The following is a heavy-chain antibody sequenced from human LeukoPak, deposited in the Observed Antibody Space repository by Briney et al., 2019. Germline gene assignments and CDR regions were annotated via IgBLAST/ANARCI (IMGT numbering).Heavy chain of an antibody. Sequence: PSETLSLTCAVYGGSFSGYYWSWIRQPPGKGLEWIGEINHSGSTNYNPSLKSRVTISVDTSKNQFSLKLSSVTAADTAVYYCARSTPDLRFGELLHFDYWGQGTLVTVSS. CDR1: GGSFSGYY. D-gene: IGHD3-10*01. CDR2: INHSGST. V-gene: IGHV4-34*01. J-gene: IGHJ4*02. CDR3: ARSTPDLRFGELLHFDY.